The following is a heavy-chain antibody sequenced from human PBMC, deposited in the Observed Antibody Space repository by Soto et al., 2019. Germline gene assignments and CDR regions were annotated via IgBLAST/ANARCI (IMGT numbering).Heavy chain of an antibody. Sequence: GASVKVSCKXSGYTFTSYTMHWVRQAPGQRLEWMGWINAGKGNTKYSQKFQGRVTITRDTSATTAYMELSSLRSEDTAVYYCAREREDWFDPWGQGTLVTVSS. D-gene: IGHD1-26*01. J-gene: IGHJ5*02. CDR1: GYTFTSYT. CDR3: AREREDWFDP. CDR2: INAGKGNT. V-gene: IGHV1-3*01.